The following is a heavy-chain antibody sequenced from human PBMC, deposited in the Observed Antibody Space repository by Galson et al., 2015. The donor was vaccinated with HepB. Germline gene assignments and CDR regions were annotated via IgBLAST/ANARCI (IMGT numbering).Heavy chain of an antibody. D-gene: IGHD3-22*01. Sequence: SVKVSCKASGYTFTDYYMHWVRQAPGQGLEWMGWINPNSGGTNYAQKFQGRVTMTRDTSISTADMELSRLRSDDTAVYYCARDYYDSSGYYYVWGQGTLVTVSS. J-gene: IGHJ4*02. CDR2: INPNSGGT. CDR1: GYTFTDYY. V-gene: IGHV1-2*02. CDR3: ARDYYDSSGYYYV.